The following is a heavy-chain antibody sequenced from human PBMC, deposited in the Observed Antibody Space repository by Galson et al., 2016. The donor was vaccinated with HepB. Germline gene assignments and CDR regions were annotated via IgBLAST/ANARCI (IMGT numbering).Heavy chain of an antibody. CDR3: AKLPGNGATVFQY. CDR2: ISYSGST. J-gene: IGHJ4*02. D-gene: IGHD4/OR15-4a*01. V-gene: IGHV4-39*01. Sequence: GLEWIGRISYSGSTLYNPSLKSRVTVSVDTSKNQFSLHLTSLIAADTAVYYCAKLPGNGATVFQYWGQGTLVTVSS.